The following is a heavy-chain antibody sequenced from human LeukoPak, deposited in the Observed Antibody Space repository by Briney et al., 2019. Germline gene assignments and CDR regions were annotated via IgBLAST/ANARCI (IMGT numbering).Heavy chain of an antibody. CDR2: ISAYNGNT. J-gene: IGHJ3*02. V-gene: IGHV1-18*01. D-gene: IGHD3-3*01. CDR3: ARGITIFGVVADDAFDI. Sequence: ASVKVSCKASGYTFTKYGISWVRQAPGQGLEWMGWISAYNGNTNYAQKLQGRVTMTTDTSTSTAYMELRSLRSDDTAVYYCARGITIFGVVADDAFDIWGQGTMVTVSS. CDR1: GYTFTKYG.